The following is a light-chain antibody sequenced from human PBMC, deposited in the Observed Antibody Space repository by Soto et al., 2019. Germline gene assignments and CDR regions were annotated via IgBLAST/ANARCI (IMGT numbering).Light chain of an antibody. J-gene: IGKJ1*01. CDR2: AAS. CDR1: QSISSY. V-gene: IGKV1-39*01. Sequence: DIQMTQSPSSLSASVGDRVTITCRASQSISSYLNWYQQKPGKAPKLLIYAASSLQSGVPSRFSGSGSATDFTLTISSLQPEDFATYYFQQSYSTPRTFGQGTQVEIK. CDR3: QQSYSTPRT.